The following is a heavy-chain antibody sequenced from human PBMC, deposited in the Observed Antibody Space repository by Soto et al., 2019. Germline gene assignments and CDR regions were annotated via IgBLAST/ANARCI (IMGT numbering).Heavy chain of an antibody. V-gene: IGHV3-30*03. CDR3: VSDRGYGHASVPYS. D-gene: IGHD5-18*01. J-gene: IGHJ4*02. CDR2: ISYDGGLQ. CDR1: GFTFTSYG. Sequence: QAHLVESGGGVVQPGRSLRLSCAASGFTFTSYGMHWVRQAPGTRLEWVAVISYDGGLQHYADSVKGRFTISRDNSENMVLLQMNSLSAEDTAVSYSVSDRGYGHASVPYSWGQGTLVSVSS.